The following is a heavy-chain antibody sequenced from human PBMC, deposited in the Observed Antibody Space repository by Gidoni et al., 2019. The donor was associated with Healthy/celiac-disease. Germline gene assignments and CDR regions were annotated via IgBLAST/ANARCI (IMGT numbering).Heavy chain of an antibody. V-gene: IGHV6-1*01. Sequence: QVKLQQSGPGRGKHTQTLPLTCAITGDSVPSNIAAWYWIRQSPARGLVWLGRTSYRSEWFNAYALSVKSLIIINPDTSKNQFSLQLNSVTPEVTAVYYCARGTGLNWFDPWGQGTLVTVSS. CDR1: GDSVPSNIAA. D-gene: IGHD6-19*01. J-gene: IGHJ5*02. CDR2: TSYRSEWFN. CDR3: ARGTGLNWFDP.